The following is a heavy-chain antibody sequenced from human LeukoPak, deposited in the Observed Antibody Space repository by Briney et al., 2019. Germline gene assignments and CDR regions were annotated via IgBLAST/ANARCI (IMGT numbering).Heavy chain of an antibody. CDR2: ISGSGGST. D-gene: IGHD3-10*01. Sequence: AGGSLRLSCAASGFTFSSYAMSCVRQAPGKGLEWVSAISGSGGSTYYADSVKGRFTISRDNSKNTLYLQMNSLRAEDTAVYYCAKGPVTARYYYYMDVWGKGTTVTVSS. V-gene: IGHV3-23*01. J-gene: IGHJ6*03. CDR1: GFTFSSYA. CDR3: AKGPVTARYYYYMDV.